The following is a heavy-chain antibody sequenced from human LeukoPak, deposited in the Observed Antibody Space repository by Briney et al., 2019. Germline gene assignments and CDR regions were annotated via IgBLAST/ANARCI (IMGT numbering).Heavy chain of an antibody. CDR3: ARRYCSGGSCWLFDP. CDR1: GVSVSSGSYY. J-gene: IGHJ5*02. Sequence: PSETLSLTCTVSGVSVSSGSYYWSWIRQPPGKGLEWIGYIYYSGGTNYNPSLKSRVTMSVDTSKNQFSLKLSSVTAADTAVYYCARRYCSGGSCWLFDPWGQGTLVTVSS. CDR2: IYYSGGT. D-gene: IGHD2-15*01. V-gene: IGHV4-61*01.